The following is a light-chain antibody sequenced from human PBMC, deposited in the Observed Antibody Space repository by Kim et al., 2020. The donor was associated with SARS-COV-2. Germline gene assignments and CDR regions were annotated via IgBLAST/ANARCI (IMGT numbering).Light chain of an antibody. CDR2: DAS. Sequence: LSPGTIATRSRRASQRISSNFAWYQQKSGQAPMVVIYDASKRATGIPARFSGSGSGTDFTLTISSLEAEDFAVYYCQRRNSWTLTFVGGTKVDIK. V-gene: IGKV3-11*01. J-gene: IGKJ4*01. CDR3: QRRNSWTLT. CDR1: QRISSN.